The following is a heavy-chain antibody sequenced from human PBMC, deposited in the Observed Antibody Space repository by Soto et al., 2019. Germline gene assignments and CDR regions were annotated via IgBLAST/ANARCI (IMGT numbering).Heavy chain of an antibody. CDR3: AKDSRDYYGSGSYYVHY. D-gene: IGHD3-10*01. V-gene: IGHV3-23*01. Sequence: GGSLRLSCAASGFTFNSYAMSWVRQAPGKGLEWVSAISGSGGSTYYADSVKGRFTISRDNSKNTLYLQMNSLRAEDTAVYYCAKDSRDYYGSGSYYVHYWGQGTLVTVSS. CDR1: GFTFNSYA. J-gene: IGHJ4*02. CDR2: ISGSGGST.